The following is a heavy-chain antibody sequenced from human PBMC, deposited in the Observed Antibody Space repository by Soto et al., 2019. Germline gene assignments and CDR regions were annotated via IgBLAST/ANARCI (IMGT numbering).Heavy chain of an antibody. CDR2: ISGSGGST. J-gene: IGHJ3*02. CDR1: GFTFSSYS. V-gene: IGHV3-23*01. CDR3: AKGEIRTGNYYTDAFDI. D-gene: IGHD1-26*01. Sequence: PGGSLRLSCAASGFTFSSYSMNWVRQAPGRGLEWVSTISGSGGSTYYADSVKGRFTISRDNSKNTLYLQMNSLRAEDTAVYYCAKGEIRTGNYYTDAFDIWGQGTMVTVSS.